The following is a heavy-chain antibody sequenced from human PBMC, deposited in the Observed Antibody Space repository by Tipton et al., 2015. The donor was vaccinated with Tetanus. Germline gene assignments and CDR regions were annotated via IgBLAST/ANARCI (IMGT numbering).Heavy chain of an antibody. CDR1: GGSISGSNYF. D-gene: IGHD3-16*01. CDR2: IYYSGST. J-gene: IGHJ6*02. V-gene: IGHV4-30-4*08. CDR3: ARDHGITWGGMGYYYGMDV. Sequence: TLSLTCSVSGGSISGSNYFWNWIRQPPGKGLESIGYIYYSGSTYYNPSLKSRVTISVDTSKNQFSLRLSSVTAADTAVYYCARDHGITWGGMGYYYGMDVWGQGTTVTVSS.